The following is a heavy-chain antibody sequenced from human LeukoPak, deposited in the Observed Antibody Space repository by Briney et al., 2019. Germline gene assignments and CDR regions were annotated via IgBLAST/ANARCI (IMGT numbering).Heavy chain of an antibody. V-gene: IGHV1-18*01. J-gene: IGHJ3*02. CDR2: ISAYNGNT. Sequence: ASVKVSCKASGYTFTSYGISWVRQAPGQGLEWMGWISAYNGNTNYAQKLQGRVTMTTDTSTSTAYMELRSLRSDDTAVYYCAGARYYYDSSGYRDAFDIWGQGTMVTVSS. CDR1: GYTFTSYG. CDR3: AGARYYYDSSGYRDAFDI. D-gene: IGHD3-22*01.